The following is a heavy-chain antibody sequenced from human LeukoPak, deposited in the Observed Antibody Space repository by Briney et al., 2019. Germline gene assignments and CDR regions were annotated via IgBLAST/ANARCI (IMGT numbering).Heavy chain of an antibody. D-gene: IGHD6-13*01. CDR1: GGSISRSTYY. Sequence: SETLSLTCTVSGGSISRSTYYWGWISQPPGQGLEWIGSIYYSGSTYYNPSLKSRVTISVDTSMNQFSLKLSSVTAADTAVYYCASIAAAGNEWGQGTLVTVSS. CDR3: ASIAAAGNE. CDR2: IYYSGST. J-gene: IGHJ4*02. V-gene: IGHV4-39*01.